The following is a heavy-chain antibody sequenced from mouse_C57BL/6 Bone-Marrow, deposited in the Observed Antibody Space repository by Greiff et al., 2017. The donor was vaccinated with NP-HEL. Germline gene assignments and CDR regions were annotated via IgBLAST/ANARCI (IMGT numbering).Heavy chain of an antibody. CDR1: GFNIKDDY. D-gene: IGHD1-1*01. J-gene: IGHJ1*03. CDR3: TLSSPWYFDV. V-gene: IGHV14-4*01. Sequence: VQLQQSGAELVRPGASVKLSCPASGFNIKDDYMHWVKQRPEQGLEWIGWIDPENGDTEYASKFQGKATITADTSSNTAYLQLSSLTSEDTAVYYCTLSSPWYFDVWGTGTTVTVSS. CDR2: IDPENGDT.